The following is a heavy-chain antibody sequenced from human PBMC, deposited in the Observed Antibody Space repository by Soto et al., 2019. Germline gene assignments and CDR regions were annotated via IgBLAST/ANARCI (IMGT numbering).Heavy chain of an antibody. D-gene: IGHD6-13*01. Sequence: SETLSLTCAVYGGSFSGYYWSWIRQPPGKGLEWIGEINHSGSTNYNPSLKSRVTISVDTSKNQFSLKLSSVTAADTAVYYCARGLARRYSSSWYYNYWGQGTLVTVSS. CDR3: ARGLARRYSSSWYYNY. V-gene: IGHV4-34*01. J-gene: IGHJ4*02. CDR1: GGSFSGYY. CDR2: INHSGST.